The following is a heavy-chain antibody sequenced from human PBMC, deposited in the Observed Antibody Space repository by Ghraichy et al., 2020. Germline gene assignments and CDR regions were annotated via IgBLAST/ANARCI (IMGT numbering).Heavy chain of an antibody. Sequence: GGSLRLSCAASGFTFSSYAMSWVRQAPGKGLEWVSAISGSGGSTYYADSVKGRFTISRDNSKNTLYLQMNSLRAEDTAVYYCAKVYDSSGYYHIYYWGQGTLVTVSS. J-gene: IGHJ4*02. CDR1: GFTFSSYA. CDR2: ISGSGGST. CDR3: AKVYDSSGYYHIYY. V-gene: IGHV3-23*01. D-gene: IGHD3-22*01.